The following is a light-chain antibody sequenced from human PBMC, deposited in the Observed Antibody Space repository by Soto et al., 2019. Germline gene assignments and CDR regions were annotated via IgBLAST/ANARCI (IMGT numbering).Light chain of an antibody. Sequence: EIVMTQSPATLSVSPGERATLSCRASQSVSSNLAWYQQKPGPAPRLLIYGASTRATGIPARFSGSGSGTDFTLTISSLQSEDFAVYYCQQYNNWPFTFGPGTKVDIK. V-gene: IGKV3-15*01. J-gene: IGKJ3*01. CDR2: GAS. CDR3: QQYNNWPFT. CDR1: QSVSSN.